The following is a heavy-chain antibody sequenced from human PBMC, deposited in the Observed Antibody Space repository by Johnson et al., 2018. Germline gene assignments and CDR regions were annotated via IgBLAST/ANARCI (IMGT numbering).Heavy chain of an antibody. J-gene: IGHJ6*02. V-gene: IGHV1-69*12. CDR1: GGTFSSYA. CDR2: IIPIFDTA. D-gene: IGHD3-3*01. CDR3: AREPRGGSGYPNYYYYGMDV. Sequence: QVQLVQSGAEVKKPGSSVKVSCTASGGTFSSYAISWVRQAAGQGLEWMGGIIPIFDTATYAQKFQGRATITADESTSTAYMELSSLRSEDTAVYYCAREPRGGSGYPNYYYYGMDVWGQGTTVTVSS.